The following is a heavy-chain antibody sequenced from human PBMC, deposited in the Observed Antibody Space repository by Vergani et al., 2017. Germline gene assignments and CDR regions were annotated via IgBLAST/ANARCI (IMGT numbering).Heavy chain of an antibody. CDR2: IWYDGSNK. J-gene: IGHJ5*01. V-gene: IGHV3-33*01. D-gene: IGHD7-27*01. Sequence: HVQLVESEGGVVQPGRSLTLSCVASGFTLSSHGMHWVRQAPGKGLEWVAVIWYDGSNKYYGDSVKGRFTISRDNSKNTLYLQMNSLRVEDTAVYYCARWGNEKRLDSWGQGTLVTVSS. CDR1: GFTLSSHG. CDR3: ARWGNEKRLDS.